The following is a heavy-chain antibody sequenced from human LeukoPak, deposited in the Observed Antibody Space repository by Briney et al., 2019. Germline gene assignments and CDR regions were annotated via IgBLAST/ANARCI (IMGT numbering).Heavy chain of an antibody. CDR2: ISGSGGST. D-gene: IGHD5-18*01. Sequence: GGSLRLSCAASGLTFSSYAMTWGRQAPGKGLEWVSAISGSGGSTYYADSVKGRFTISRDNSKNTLYLQMNSRRAEDTAVYYCAGGTAMVKMAEYWGQGTLVTVSS. CDR1: GLTFSSYA. CDR3: AGGTAMVKMAEY. V-gene: IGHV3-23*01. J-gene: IGHJ4*02.